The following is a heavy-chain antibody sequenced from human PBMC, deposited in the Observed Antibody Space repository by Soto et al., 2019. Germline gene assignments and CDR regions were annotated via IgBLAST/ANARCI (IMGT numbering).Heavy chain of an antibody. Sequence: QVQLVQSGAEVKKPGASVKVSCKTSGYTFSNYGIAWVRQAPGQGLEWMGWISVYNYNTNYEQKLQGRVTMTRDISTSTAYMELRSLISDDTAVYYCARGGGYYGSGTYPFDYWGQGTLVTVSS. CDR1: GYTFSNYG. J-gene: IGHJ4*02. D-gene: IGHD3-10*01. V-gene: IGHV1-18*01. CDR2: ISVYNYNT. CDR3: ARGGGYYGSGTYPFDY.